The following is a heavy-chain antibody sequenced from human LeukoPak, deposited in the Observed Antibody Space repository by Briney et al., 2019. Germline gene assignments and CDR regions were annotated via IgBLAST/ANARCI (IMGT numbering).Heavy chain of an antibody. V-gene: IGHV4-34*01. CDR1: GGSFSGYY. CDR3: ARARGSYYYGPRLNFDY. Sequence: SETLSLTCAVYGGSFSGYYWSWIRQPPGKGLEWIGEINHSGSTYYNPSLKSRVTISVDTSKNQFSLKLSSVTAADTAVYYCARARGSYYYGPRLNFDYWGQGTLVTVSS. D-gene: IGHD1-26*01. J-gene: IGHJ4*02. CDR2: INHSGST.